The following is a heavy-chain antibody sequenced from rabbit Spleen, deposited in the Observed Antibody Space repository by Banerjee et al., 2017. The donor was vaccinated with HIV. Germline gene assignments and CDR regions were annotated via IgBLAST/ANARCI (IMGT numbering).Heavy chain of an antibody. CDR1: GFSFSSIYW. V-gene: IGHV1S45*01. Sequence: QQQLEESGGGLVQPEGSLTLTCTASGFSFSSIYWICWVRQAPGRGLEWIGCVNTGNSAATYYASWATGRFTISKTSSTTVTLQMTSLTAADTATYLCARSYAGKAITSLNLWGQGTLVTVS. CDR2: VNTGNSAAT. J-gene: IGHJ4*01. D-gene: IGHD4-2*01. CDR3: ARSYAGKAITSLNL.